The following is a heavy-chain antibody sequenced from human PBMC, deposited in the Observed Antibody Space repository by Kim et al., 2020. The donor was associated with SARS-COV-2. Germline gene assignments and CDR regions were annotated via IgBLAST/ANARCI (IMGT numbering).Heavy chain of an antibody. CDR3: ARAPSPHREQWLDY. D-gene: IGHD6-19*01. V-gene: IGHV4-34*01. CDR1: GGSFSGYY. CDR2: INHSGST. J-gene: IGHJ4*02. Sequence: SETLSLTCAVYGGSFSGYYWSWIRQPPGKGLEWIGEINHSGSTNYNPSLKSRVTISVDTSKNQFSLKLSSVTAADTAVYYCARAPSPHREQWLDYWGQGTLVTVSS.